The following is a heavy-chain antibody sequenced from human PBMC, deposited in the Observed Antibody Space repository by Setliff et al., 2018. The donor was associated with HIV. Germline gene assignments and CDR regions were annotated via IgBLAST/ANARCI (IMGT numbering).Heavy chain of an antibody. CDR1: GLGFSCYE. J-gene: IGHJ4*02. CDR3: ARAYNVYDYRFDSSGYDY. CDR2: IDIRGRAI. Sequence: PGGSLRLSCAASGLGFSCYEMNGVRQAPGKGLEWVSNIDIRGRAIYYADSVKGRLTTSRDNARISLFLEMNSLRAEDTAVYYCARAYNVYDYRFDSSGYDYWGQGTLVTVSS. D-gene: IGHD3-22*01. V-gene: IGHV3-48*03.